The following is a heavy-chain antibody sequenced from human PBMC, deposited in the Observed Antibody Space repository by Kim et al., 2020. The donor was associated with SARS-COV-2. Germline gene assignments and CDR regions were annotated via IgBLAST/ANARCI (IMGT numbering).Heavy chain of an antibody. D-gene: IGHD2-21*01. Sequence: DSVKGRFTIDRDNSKNSLYLQMNSLRTEDNALYYCAKAAWQWVIEGDGYWGQGTLVTVSS. J-gene: IGHJ4*02. CDR3: AKAAWQWVIEGDGY. V-gene: IGHV3-43*01.